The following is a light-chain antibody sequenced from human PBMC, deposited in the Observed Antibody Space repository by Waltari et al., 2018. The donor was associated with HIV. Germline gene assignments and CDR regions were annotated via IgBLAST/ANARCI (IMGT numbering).Light chain of an antibody. CDR2: QAS. CDR3: HQYASFSGT. Sequence: DIRLTQSPSTLSASAGDRVAITCRAGQNVGAFLAWYQQKPGKPPKLLIFQASILEGGVPSRFSGSVSGSDFTLTINGLQSDDFATYYCHQYASFSGTFGQGTNVEL. CDR1: QNVGAF. V-gene: IGKV1-5*03. J-gene: IGKJ1*01.